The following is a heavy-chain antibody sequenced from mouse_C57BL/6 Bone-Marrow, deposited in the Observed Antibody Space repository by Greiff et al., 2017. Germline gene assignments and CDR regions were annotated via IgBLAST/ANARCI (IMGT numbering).Heavy chain of an antibody. D-gene: IGHD1-1*01. Sequence: QVQLQQSGAELVKPGASVKLSCKASGYTFTSYWMQWVKQRPGQGLEWIGEIDPSDSYTNYNQKFKGKATLTVDTSSSTAYMQLSSLTSEDSAVYYCARFILRLEWYFDVWGTGTTVTVSS. CDR1: GYTFTSYW. CDR3: ARFILRLEWYFDV. J-gene: IGHJ1*03. V-gene: IGHV1-50*01. CDR2: IDPSDSYT.